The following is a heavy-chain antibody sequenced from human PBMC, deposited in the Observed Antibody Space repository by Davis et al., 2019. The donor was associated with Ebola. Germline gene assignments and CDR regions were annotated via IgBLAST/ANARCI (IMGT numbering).Heavy chain of an antibody. V-gene: IGHV1-69*13. CDR2: LIPMFAIA. CDR3: ARGEAVISARGTHRQNWFDP. Sequence: SVKVSCKASGGTFSTNGIGWVRQAPGEGLEWMGGLIPMFAIANYAQKFQGRVTITADESTTTAYMELSSLRSDDTAVYYCARGEAVISARGTHRQNWFDPWGQGTLVTVSS. J-gene: IGHJ5*02. D-gene: IGHD3-16*01. CDR1: GGTFSTNG.